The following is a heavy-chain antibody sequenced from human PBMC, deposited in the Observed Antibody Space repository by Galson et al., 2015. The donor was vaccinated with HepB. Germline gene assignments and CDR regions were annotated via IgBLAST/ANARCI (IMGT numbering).Heavy chain of an antibody. Sequence: SLRLSCAASGFTSGRYWMSWVRQAPGKGLEWVANINQDGSEKHYVDSVKGRFTISRDNAKNSLFLQMNSLRAEDTAVFFCARDVVMDARLDALDIWGQGTMVTVSS. D-gene: IGHD3/OR15-3a*01. J-gene: IGHJ3*02. CDR2: INQDGSEK. CDR3: ARDVVMDARLDALDI. CDR1: GFTSGRYW. V-gene: IGHV3-7*01.